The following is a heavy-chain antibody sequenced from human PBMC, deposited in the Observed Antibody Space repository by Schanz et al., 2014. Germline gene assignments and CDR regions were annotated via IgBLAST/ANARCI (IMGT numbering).Heavy chain of an antibody. D-gene: IGHD2-15*01. V-gene: IGHV3-23*04. CDR2: ISHSGGSK. J-gene: IGHJ6*02. Sequence: EVQLVESGGGLVQPGRSLRLSCTASGFTFNSYAMTWVRQAPGKGLEWVSSISHSGGSKYYADSVKGRFTISRDNSENTLYLQMNSLIADDTAVFYCAKGMGYCSGSTCYDYYYYGLDVWGQGTTVTVSS. CDR1: GFTFNSYA. CDR3: AKGMGYCSGSTCYDYYYYGLDV.